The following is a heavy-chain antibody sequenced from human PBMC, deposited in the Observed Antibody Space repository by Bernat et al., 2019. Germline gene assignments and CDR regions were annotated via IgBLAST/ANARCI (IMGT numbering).Heavy chain of an antibody. CDR1: GFTFSSYA. CDR3: AREGSEWLFGYWYFDL. CDR2: ISYDGSNK. V-gene: IGHV3-30-3*01. D-gene: IGHD3-3*01. Sequence: QVQLVESGGGVVQPGRSLRLSCAASGFTFSSYAMHWVRQAPGKGLEWVAVISYDGSNKYYADSVKGRFTISRDNSKNTLYLQMNSLRAEDTAVYYCAREGSEWLFGYWYFDLWGRGTLVTVSS. J-gene: IGHJ2*01.